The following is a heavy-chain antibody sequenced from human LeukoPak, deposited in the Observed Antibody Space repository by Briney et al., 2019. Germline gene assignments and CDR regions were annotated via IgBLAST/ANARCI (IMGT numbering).Heavy chain of an antibody. CDR1: GDSVSSNSAA. J-gene: IGHJ4*02. CDR3: ARDGLQWLRHSYAFDY. V-gene: IGHV6-1*01. CDR2: TYYRSKWYN. D-gene: IGHD5-12*01. Sequence: SQTLSLTCAISGDSVSSNSAAWNWIRQSPSRGLERLGRTYYRSKWYNDYAVSVKSRITINPDTSKNQFSLQLNSVTPEDTAVYYCARDGLQWLRHSYAFDYWGQGTLVTVSS.